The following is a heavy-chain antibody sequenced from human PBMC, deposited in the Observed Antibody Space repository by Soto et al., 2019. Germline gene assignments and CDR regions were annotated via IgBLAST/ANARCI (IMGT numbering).Heavy chain of an antibody. Sequence: PGGSLRLSCTASGFTFSNGWMSWVRQAPGKGLEFVGRIKSKPDGGAIDYAAPVKGRFTISRDDSRSTVFLQMNSLKPEDTALYYCTVGLNFDYWGQGTLVTVSS. J-gene: IGHJ4*02. CDR2: IKSKPDGGAI. V-gene: IGHV3-15*01. CDR1: GFTFSNGW. D-gene: IGHD2-15*01. CDR3: TVGLNFDY.